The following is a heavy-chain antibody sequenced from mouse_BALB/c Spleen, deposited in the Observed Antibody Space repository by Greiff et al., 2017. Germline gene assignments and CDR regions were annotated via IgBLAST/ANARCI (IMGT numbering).Heavy chain of an antibody. CDR2: IYPSDSYT. D-gene: IGHD2-3*01. CDR3: TREENGYYGGFDV. CDR1: GYTFTSYW. J-gene: IGHJ1*01. Sequence: QVQLQQPGAELVRPGASVKLSCKASGYTFTSYWINWVKQRPGQGLEWIGNIYPSDSYTNYNQKFKDKATLTVDKSSSTAYMQLSSPTSEDSAVYYCTREENGYYGGFDVWGAGTTVTVSS. V-gene: IGHV1-69*02.